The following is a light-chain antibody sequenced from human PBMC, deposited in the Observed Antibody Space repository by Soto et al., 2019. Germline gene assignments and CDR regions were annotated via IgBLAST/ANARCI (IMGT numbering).Light chain of an antibody. CDR2: GNR. CDR3: QAYDYSLTASV. CDR1: SSNLGAGYD. V-gene: IGLV1-40*01. J-gene: IGLJ3*02. Sequence: QPVLTQPPSVSGAPGQRVTLSCTGNSSNLGAGYDVHWYQQLPGAAPKLVIFGNRNRPSGVPERFSGSKSGTSASLAITGLQAEDKADYYCQAYDYSLTASVFGGGTKLTVL.